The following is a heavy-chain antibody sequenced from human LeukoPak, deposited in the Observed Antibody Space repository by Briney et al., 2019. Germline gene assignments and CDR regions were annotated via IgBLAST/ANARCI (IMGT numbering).Heavy chain of an antibody. V-gene: IGHV4-59*01. Sequence: SETLSLTCTVSDGSINSYYWSWIRQPPGKGLEWIGYIYYSGSANHNPSLKSRVTISRDTSKNQFSLKLTSVTTADTAVYYCARAGGVKTAALDLDYWGQGTLVTVSS. CDR1: DGSINSYY. CDR2: IYYSGSA. CDR3: ARAGGVKTAALDLDY. D-gene: IGHD6-25*01. J-gene: IGHJ4*02.